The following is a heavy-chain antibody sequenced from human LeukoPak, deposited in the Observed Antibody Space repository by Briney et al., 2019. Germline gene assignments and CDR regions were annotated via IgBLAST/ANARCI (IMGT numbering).Heavy chain of an antibody. Sequence: SETLSLTCTVSGGSISSHYWSWIRQPPGKGLEWIGYIYYSGSTNYNPSLKSRVTISVDTSKNQFSLKLSSVTAADTAVYYCATSGYYDFWSGYSIDYWGQGTLVTVSS. CDR3: ATSGYYDFWSGYSIDY. V-gene: IGHV4-59*11. J-gene: IGHJ4*02. D-gene: IGHD3-3*01. CDR2: IYYSGST. CDR1: GGSISSHY.